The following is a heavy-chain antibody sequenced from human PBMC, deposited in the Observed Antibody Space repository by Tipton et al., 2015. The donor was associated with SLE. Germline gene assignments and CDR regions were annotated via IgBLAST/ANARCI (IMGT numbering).Heavy chain of an antibody. J-gene: IGHJ4*02. CDR3: ARDAYCSGGSCYGFDS. CDR2: IYYTGST. D-gene: IGHD2-15*01. CDR1: GGSISSSTYY. V-gene: IGHV4-39*07. Sequence: TLSLTCTVSGGSISSSTYYWGWIRQPPGKGLDWIGSIYYTGSTYYNPSLQSRVTIYVDTSRNQFSLRLTSVTAADTAVYHCARDAYCSGGSCYGFDSWGPGTLVAVSS.